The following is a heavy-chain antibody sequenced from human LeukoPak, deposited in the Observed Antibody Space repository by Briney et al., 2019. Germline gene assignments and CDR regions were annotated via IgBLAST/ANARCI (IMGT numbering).Heavy chain of an antibody. CDR2: ISANGGST. Sequence: GGSLRLSCATSGFTFRNYDMTWVRQAPGKGLEWVSGISANGGSTYYADSVKGRFTIARDNSKNTLYLQMNSLRAEDTALYYCTKNQGASCYSGVDCWGQGTLVTVST. D-gene: IGHD2-15*01. CDR3: TKNQGASCYSGVDC. V-gene: IGHV3-23*01. CDR1: GFTFRNYD. J-gene: IGHJ4*02.